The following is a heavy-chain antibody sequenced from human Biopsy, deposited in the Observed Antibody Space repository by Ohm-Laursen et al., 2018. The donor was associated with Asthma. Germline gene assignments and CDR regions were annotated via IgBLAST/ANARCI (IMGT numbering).Heavy chain of an antibody. CDR2: VSYDGGVV. J-gene: IGHJ4*02. CDR1: GFVFRSHA. V-gene: IGHV3-30*18. D-gene: IGHD3-3*01. Sequence: SLRLSCTAPGFVFRSHAMHWVRQATGKGLEWVAVVSYDGGVVHYADSMKGRFTISRDNAKSTLYLQMNRLRTDDTAVYFCAKRRGYSDLTDFDHWGQGTLVTVSS. CDR3: AKRRGYSDLTDFDH.